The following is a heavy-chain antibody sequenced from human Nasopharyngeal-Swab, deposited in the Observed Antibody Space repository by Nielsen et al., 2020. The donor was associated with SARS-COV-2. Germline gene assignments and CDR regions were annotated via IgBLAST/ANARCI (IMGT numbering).Heavy chain of an antibody. CDR2: INTNTGNP. D-gene: IGHD3-3*01. CDR1: GYTFTSYA. V-gene: IGHV7-4-1*02. Sequence: ASVKVSCKASGYTFTSYAMNWVRQAPGQGLEWMGWINTNTGNPTYAQGFIGRFVFSLDTSVSTAYLQISSLKAEDTAVYYCARGTYYDFWSGSHTTFDYWGQGTLVTVSS. CDR3: ARGTYYDFWSGSHTTFDY. J-gene: IGHJ4*02.